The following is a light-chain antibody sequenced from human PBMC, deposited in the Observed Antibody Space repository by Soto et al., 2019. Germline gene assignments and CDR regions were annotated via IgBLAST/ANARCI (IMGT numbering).Light chain of an antibody. CDR3: QQYYSTPQT. V-gene: IGKV4-1*01. CDR1: QSVLNSSNNKNY. J-gene: IGKJ1*01. CDR2: WAS. Sequence: DIVMTQSPDSLAVSLGERATINCKSSQSVLNSSNNKNYLAWYQQKPGQPPKLLIYWASTRESGVPDRFSGSGSGTDFTRTISSLQAEDVAVYYCQQYYSTPQTFGQGTKVEIK.